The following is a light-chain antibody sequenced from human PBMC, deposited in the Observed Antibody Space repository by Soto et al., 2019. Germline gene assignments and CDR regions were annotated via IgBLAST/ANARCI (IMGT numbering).Light chain of an antibody. CDR3: QQSDSTPT. V-gene: IGKV1-39*01. Sequence: IQMTHAPSSLSASLCYRVTITCRASQSISIYLNWYHQTPGKAPKLLIYAASSLQSGVPSRFSGSGSGTDFTLTISNLQPEDFATYYCQQSDSTPTFGQGTKVDI. CDR2: AAS. CDR1: QSISIY. J-gene: IGKJ2*01.